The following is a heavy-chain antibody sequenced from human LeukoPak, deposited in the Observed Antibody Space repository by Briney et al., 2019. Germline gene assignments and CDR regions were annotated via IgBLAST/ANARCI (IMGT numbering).Heavy chain of an antibody. CDR2: IYHSGST. CDR3: ASSPRVRGVIVSYFDY. D-gene: IGHD3-10*01. J-gene: IGHJ4*02. Sequence: PSETLSLTCTVSGYSISSGYYWGWIRQPPGQGLEWIGSIYHSGSTYYNPSLKSRVTISVDTSKNQFSLKLSSVTAADTAVYYCASSPRVRGVIVSYFDYWGQGTLVTVSS. CDR1: GYSISSGYY. V-gene: IGHV4-38-2*02.